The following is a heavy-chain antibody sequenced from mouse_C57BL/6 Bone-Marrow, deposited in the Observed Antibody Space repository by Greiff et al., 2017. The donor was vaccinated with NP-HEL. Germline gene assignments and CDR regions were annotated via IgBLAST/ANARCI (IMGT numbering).Heavy chain of an antibody. Sequence: VQLQESGPELVKPGASVKISCKASGYAFSSSWMTWVKQRPGKGLEWIGRIYPGYGDTNYNGKFTGKATLTADKSSSTAYMQLSSLTSEDSAVYFCASSPRYYYGSSPWFAYWGQGTLVTVSA. J-gene: IGHJ3*01. CDR2: IYPGYGDT. CDR3: ASSPRYYYGSSPWFAY. D-gene: IGHD1-1*01. V-gene: IGHV1-82*01. CDR1: GYAFSSSW.